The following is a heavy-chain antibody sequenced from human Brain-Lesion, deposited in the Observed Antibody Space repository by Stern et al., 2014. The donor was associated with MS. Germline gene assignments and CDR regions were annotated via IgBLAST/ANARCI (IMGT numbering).Heavy chain of an antibody. J-gene: IGHJ4*02. D-gene: IGHD3-3*01. Sequence: QVQLVESGPGLVKPSQTLSLTCTVSGGSISSGNYYWSWIRQPPGKGLEWLGSLCHSGGTYYNPPLKSRVATSIDTSKNQFSLKLSSVTAADTAVYYCARGSREVLLPRFYFDYWGQGTLVTVSS. CDR1: GGSISSGNYY. V-gene: IGHV4-31*03. CDR2: LCHSGGT. CDR3: ARGSREVLLPRFYFDY.